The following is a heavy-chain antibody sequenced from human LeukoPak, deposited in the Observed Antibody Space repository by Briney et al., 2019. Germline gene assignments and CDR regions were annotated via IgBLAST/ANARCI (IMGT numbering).Heavy chain of an antibody. D-gene: IGHD3-3*01. J-gene: IGHJ4*02. CDR2: INHSGST. CDR1: GGSFSGYY. CDR3: ATRESLFLEWLPQGD. V-gene: IGHV4-34*01. Sequence: PSETLSLTCAVYGGSFSGYYWSWIRQPPGKGLEWIGEINHSGSTNYNPSLKSRVTISVDTSKNQFSLKLSSVTAADTAVCYCATRESLFLEWLPQGDWGQGTLVTVSS.